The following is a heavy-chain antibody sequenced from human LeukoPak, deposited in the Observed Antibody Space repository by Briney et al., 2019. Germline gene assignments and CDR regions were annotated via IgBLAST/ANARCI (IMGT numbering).Heavy chain of an antibody. V-gene: IGHV3-30*02. Sequence: GGSLRLSCVGSRFTFSSYGMHWVRQAPGEGLEWVAFIRYDGSNSYYIDSVKGRFTISRDNSKNALYLQMNSLRAEDAAVYYCAKDQWIEQMLGSHCDYWGQGTLVTVSS. D-gene: IGHD5-12*01. CDR1: RFTFSSYG. CDR2: IRYDGSNS. CDR3: AKDQWIEQMLGSHCDY. J-gene: IGHJ4*02.